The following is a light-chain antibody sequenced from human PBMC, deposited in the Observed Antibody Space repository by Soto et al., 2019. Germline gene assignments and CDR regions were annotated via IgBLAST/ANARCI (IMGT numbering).Light chain of an antibody. V-gene: IGKV3-20*01. CDR3: QRYGTAPLT. CDR2: DSS. Sequence: EIVLTQSPGTLSLSPGERATLSCRASQSVGNNYLVWYQQKPGQPPRFLMYDSSTRATGIPDRFSGSGSGTDFTLAISCVEPEDFAVYYCQRYGTAPLTFGGGTKVEIK. J-gene: IGKJ4*01. CDR1: QSVGNNY.